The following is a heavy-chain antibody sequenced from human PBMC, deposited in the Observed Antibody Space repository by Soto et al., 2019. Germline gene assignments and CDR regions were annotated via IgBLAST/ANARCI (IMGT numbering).Heavy chain of an antibody. V-gene: IGHV1-69*02. CDR3: ASSTVTTGLDAFDI. CDR1: GGTFSSYT. D-gene: IGHD4-17*01. CDR2: IIPILGIA. J-gene: IGHJ3*02. Sequence: QVQLVQSGAEVKKPGSSVKVSCKASGGTFSSYTISWVRQAPGQGLEWMGRIIPILGIANYAQKFQGRVTITADKTTSTAYMELSSLRSEDTAVYYCASSTVTTGLDAFDIWGQGTMVTVSS.